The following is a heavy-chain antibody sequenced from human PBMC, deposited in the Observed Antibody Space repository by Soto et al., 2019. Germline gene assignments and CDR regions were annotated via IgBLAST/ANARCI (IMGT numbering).Heavy chain of an antibody. V-gene: IGHV3-30-3*01. CDR1: GFTFSNYA. CDR2: ISYAGSNE. CDR3: ARAPDYGSGSSRRYYYFDP. D-gene: IGHD3-10*01. Sequence: QMQLVESGGGAVQPGRSLRLSCVASGFTFSNYAMNWVRQAPGKGLEWVAVISYAGSNEFYADSVKGRFTISRDNSKNTLSLQMNSLRAEDTAVYYCARAPDYGSGSSRRYYYFDPWGRGSLVTVSS. J-gene: IGHJ2*01.